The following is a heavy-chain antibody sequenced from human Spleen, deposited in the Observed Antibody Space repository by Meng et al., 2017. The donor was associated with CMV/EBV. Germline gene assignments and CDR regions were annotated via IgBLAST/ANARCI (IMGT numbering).Heavy chain of an antibody. CDR2: ISSSSSYI. D-gene: IGHD3/OR15-3a*01. J-gene: IGHJ4*02. CDR1: GFTFSSYS. Sequence: GESLKISCAASGFTFSSYSMNWVRQAPGKGLEWVSSISSSSSYIYYADSVKGRFTISRDNAKNSLYLQMNSLRAEDTAVYYCARYDFLDYWGQGTLVTVSS. V-gene: IGHV3-21*01. CDR3: ARYDFLDY.